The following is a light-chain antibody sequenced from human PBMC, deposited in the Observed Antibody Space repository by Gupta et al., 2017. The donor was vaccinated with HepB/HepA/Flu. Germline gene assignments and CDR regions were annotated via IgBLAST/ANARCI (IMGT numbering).Light chain of an antibody. CDR1: SSDIGAYNH. J-gene: IGLJ2*01. V-gene: IGLV2-14*03. CDR3: SSLTTKNTLL. CDR2: DVI. Sequence: QSALTQPASVSGSLGQSITISCTGTSSDIGAYNHVSWYQQHPGKAPKLMIYDVINRPSGVPNRFSGSKSGNTASLTISVRQEEDEADYYCSSLTTKNTLLFGGGTKLTVL.